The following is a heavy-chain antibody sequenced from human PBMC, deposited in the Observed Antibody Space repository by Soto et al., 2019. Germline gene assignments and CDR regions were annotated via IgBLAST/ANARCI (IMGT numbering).Heavy chain of an antibody. J-gene: IGHJ3*02. CDR3: ATKGDGYNSMGLDAFDI. CDR2: IIPIFGTA. V-gene: IGHV1-69*01. CDR1: GGTFSSYA. D-gene: IGHD5-12*01. Sequence: QVQLVQSGAEVKKPGSSVKVSCKASGGTFSSYAISWVRQAPGQGLEWMGGIIPIFGTANYAQKFQGRVTITADESTSTAYMELSSLRSEDTAVYYCATKGDGYNSMGLDAFDIWGQGTMVTASS.